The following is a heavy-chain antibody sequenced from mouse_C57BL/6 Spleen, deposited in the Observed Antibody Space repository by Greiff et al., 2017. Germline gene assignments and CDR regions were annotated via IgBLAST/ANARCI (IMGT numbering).Heavy chain of an antibody. CDR2: IYPGGGYT. Sequence: LVRPGTSVKMSCKASGYTFTNYWIGWAKQRPGHGLEWIGDIYPGGGYTNYNEKFKCKATLTADKSSSTAYMQFSSLTSEDSAIYYCARLNYGSSYRYFDYWGQGTTLTVSS. J-gene: IGHJ2*01. D-gene: IGHD1-1*01. V-gene: IGHV1-63*01. CDR3: ARLNYGSSYRYFDY. CDR1: GYTFTNYW.